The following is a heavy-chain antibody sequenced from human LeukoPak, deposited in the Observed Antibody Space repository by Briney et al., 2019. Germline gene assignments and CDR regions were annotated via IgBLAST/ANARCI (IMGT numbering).Heavy chain of an antibody. CDR2: IYPGDSDT. V-gene: IGHV5-51*01. J-gene: IGHJ3*02. CDR1: GYSSTGYW. CDR3: ARLRYCGSSSCPNRPNDAFDI. D-gene: IGHD2-2*01. Sequence: GESLKISCKGSGYSSTGYWIGWVRQMPGRGLEWMGIIYPGDSDTRYSPSFQGQVTISADKSINTAYLQWSSLKASDTAMYYCARLRYCGSSSCPNRPNDAFDIWGQGTIVTVSS.